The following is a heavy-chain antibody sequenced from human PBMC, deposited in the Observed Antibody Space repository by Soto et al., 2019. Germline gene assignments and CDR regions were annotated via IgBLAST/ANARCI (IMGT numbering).Heavy chain of an antibody. J-gene: IGHJ4*02. Sequence: NPSETLSLTCAVYGGSFSGYYWTWIRQPPGTGLEWIGEINHSGSTNYNPSLKSRVTISVDTSKNQFSLKLTSVTAADTAVYYCARHRRDTAMAGLFDYWGQGTLVTVSS. CDR3: ARHRRDTAMAGLFDY. D-gene: IGHD5-18*01. V-gene: IGHV4-34*01. CDR2: INHSGST. CDR1: GGSFSGYY.